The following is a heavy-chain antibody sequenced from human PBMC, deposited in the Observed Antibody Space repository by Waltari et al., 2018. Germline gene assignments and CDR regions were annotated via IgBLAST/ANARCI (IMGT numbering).Heavy chain of an antibody. CDR3: ARDDGIRTVDY. Sequence: QLVESGGGLVQPGGSLRLSCVVSGFTFSSYWMSWVRQTPGKGMWWVANIKPDGTEEYYVDYVKGRFTLSRDNAQNSMYLQMNSLRAEDTAVYYCARDDGIRTVDYWGQGTLVTVSS. D-gene: IGHD1-20*01. V-gene: IGHV3-7*01. CDR2: IKPDGTEE. CDR1: GFTFSSYW. J-gene: IGHJ4*02.